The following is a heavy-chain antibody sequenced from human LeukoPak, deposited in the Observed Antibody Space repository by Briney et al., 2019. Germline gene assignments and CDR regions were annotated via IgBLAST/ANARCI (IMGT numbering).Heavy chain of an antibody. D-gene: IGHD3-22*01. CDR2: ISAYNGNT. CDR1: GYTFTGYY. J-gene: IGHJ4*02. CDR3: ARAPVYYDSSGYHH. Sequence: ASVKVSCKASGYTFTGYYMHWVRQAPGQGLEWMGWISAYNGNTNYAQKLQGRVTMTTDTSTSTAYMELRSLRSDDTAVYYCARAPVYYDSSGYHHWGQGTLVTVSS. V-gene: IGHV1-18*04.